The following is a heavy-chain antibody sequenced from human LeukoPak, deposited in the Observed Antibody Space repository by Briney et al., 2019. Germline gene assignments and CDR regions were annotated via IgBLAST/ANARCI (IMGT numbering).Heavy chain of an antibody. CDR2: ISYDGSNK. J-gene: IGHJ4*02. CDR1: GFTLSSYA. Sequence: PGGSLRLSCAAFGFTLSSYAMHWVRQAPGKGLEWVALISYDGSNKYYADSVKGRFTISRDNSKSTLYLQVNSLRAEGTAVYYCARDNGYKRYFDYWGQGTLVTVSS. CDR3: ARDNGYKRYFDY. V-gene: IGHV3-30*04. D-gene: IGHD5-24*01.